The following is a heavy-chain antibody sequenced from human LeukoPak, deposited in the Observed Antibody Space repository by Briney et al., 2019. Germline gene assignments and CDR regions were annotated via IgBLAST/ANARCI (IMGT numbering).Heavy chain of an antibody. CDR3: ATIGPEYGMDV. D-gene: IGHD1-14*01. CDR2: FDPEDGET. J-gene: IGHJ6*02. V-gene: IGHV1-24*01. CDR1: GYTLTELS. Sequence: ASVKVSCKVSGYTLTELSMHWVRQAPGKGLEWMGGFDPEDGETIYAQKFQGRVTMTEDTSADTACMELSSLRSEDTAVYYCATIGPEYGMDVWGQGTTVTVSS.